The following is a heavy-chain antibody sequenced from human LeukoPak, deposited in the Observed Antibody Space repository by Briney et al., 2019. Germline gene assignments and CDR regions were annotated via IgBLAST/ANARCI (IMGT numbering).Heavy chain of an antibody. V-gene: IGHV1-2*02. D-gene: IGHD1-26*01. CDR1: GYTFTNNY. CDR3: ARDRPHTSMNAFDV. J-gene: IGHJ3*01. CDR2: INPNGGAT. Sequence: GAPVKVSCKASGYTFTNNYIHWMRQAPGQGLEWMGWINPNGGATRFAQKFQGRVSMTRDTSITTANMDLSSLRSDDTAVYYCARDRPHTSMNAFDVWGQGTLVTVSS.